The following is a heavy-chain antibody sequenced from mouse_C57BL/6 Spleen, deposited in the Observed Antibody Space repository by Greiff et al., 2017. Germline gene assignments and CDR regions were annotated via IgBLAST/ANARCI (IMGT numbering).Heavy chain of an antibody. Sequence: QVQLQQPGAELVRPGSSVKLSCKASGYTFTSYWMHWVKQRPIQGLEWIGNIDPSDSETHYNQKFKDKATLTVDKSSSTAYMQVSSLTSEDSAVYYCARYGDYDYDGLDYWGQGTTLTVSS. CDR2: IDPSDSET. CDR3: ARYGDYDYDGLDY. J-gene: IGHJ2*01. D-gene: IGHD2-4*01. V-gene: IGHV1-52*01. CDR1: GYTFTSYW.